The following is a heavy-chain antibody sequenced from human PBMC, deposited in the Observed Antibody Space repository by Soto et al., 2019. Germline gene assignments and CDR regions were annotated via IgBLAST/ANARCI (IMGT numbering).Heavy chain of an antibody. D-gene: IGHD4-4*01. CDR1: GFVVSSNY. Sequence: EVQLVQTGGGLINRGGSLRLSCAVSGFVVSSNYMSWVRQAPGKGLEWVALLYSGGTTSYADSVKGRFTISRDDSKNTLFLQMNSLRAEDTAVYFCARDMVTTYDYYFGMDVWGQGTTVTVSS. CDR3: ARDMVTTYDYYFGMDV. CDR2: LYSGGTT. J-gene: IGHJ6*02. V-gene: IGHV3-53*02.